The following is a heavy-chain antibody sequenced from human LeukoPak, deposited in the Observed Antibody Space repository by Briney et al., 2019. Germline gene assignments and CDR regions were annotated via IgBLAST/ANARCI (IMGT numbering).Heavy chain of an antibody. CDR1: GFTFSSYA. CDR2: ISYDGSNK. Sequence: GRSLRLSCAASGFTFSSYAMHWVRQAPGKGLEWVAVISYDGSNKYYADSVKGRFTISRDNSKNTLYLQMNSLRAEDTAVYYCARHRSGGSQDDAFDIWGQGTLVTVSS. CDR3: ARHRSGGSQDDAFDI. D-gene: IGHD2-15*01. V-gene: IGHV3-30*04. J-gene: IGHJ3*02.